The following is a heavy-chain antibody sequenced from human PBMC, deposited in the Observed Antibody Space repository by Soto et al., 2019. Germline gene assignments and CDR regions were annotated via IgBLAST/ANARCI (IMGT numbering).Heavy chain of an antibody. D-gene: IGHD2-15*01. V-gene: IGHV3-9*01. Sequence: EEQLVESGGALVQPGRSLRLSCAASGFTFDDYAMHWVRQVPGKGLEWVSFITWNGVNTAYADSIRGRITISRDNAKNSLYLQMNSLSAEDTAFYYCTRGYCSVGSCAFDIWGQGTMVAVSS. CDR1: GFTFDDYA. CDR3: TRGYCSVGSCAFDI. CDR2: ITWNGVNT. J-gene: IGHJ3*02.